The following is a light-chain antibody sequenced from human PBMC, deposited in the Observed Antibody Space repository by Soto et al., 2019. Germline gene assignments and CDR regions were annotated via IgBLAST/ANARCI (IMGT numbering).Light chain of an antibody. V-gene: IGKV3-15*01. CDR1: QSVGSN. CDR2: DAS. CDR3: QQYNNWPYT. Sequence: EIVLTHSPATLSVSPGERATLSCRASQSVGSNLAWYQQRPGQPPRLLIYDASTRATDIPARFSGGESGTEFTRTISSLQSEDFAVYYCQQYNNWPYTFGQGTKLQIK. J-gene: IGKJ2*01.